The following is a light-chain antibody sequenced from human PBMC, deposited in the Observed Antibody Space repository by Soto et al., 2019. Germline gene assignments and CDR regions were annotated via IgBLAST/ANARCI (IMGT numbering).Light chain of an antibody. CDR3: QQYVTSAIT. Sequence: EIVATQAPSTLPRSRWASGTLSCRASQRLSRYFLAWYQQKPGQPPRLIISGASSRATGIPDRCSGSGSGTDVTLTISRREPEDVALYYCQQYVTSAITFGQGTRLEIK. V-gene: IGKV3-20*01. CDR2: GAS. CDR1: QRLSRYF. J-gene: IGKJ5*01.